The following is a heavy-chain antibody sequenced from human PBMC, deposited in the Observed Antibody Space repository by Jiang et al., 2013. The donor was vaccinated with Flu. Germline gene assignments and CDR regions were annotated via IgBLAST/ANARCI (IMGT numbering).Heavy chain of an antibody. D-gene: IGHD3-10*01. CDR3: ARDYYGSGRFDP. CDR1: GGSFSGYY. Sequence: LLKPSETLSLTCAVYGGSFSGYYWSWIRQPPGKGLEWIGEINHSGSTNYNPSLKSRVTISVDTSKNQFSLKLSSVTAADTAVYYCARDYYGSGRFDPVGPREPWSPSPQ. CDR2: INHSGST. V-gene: IGHV4-34*01. J-gene: IGHJ5*02.